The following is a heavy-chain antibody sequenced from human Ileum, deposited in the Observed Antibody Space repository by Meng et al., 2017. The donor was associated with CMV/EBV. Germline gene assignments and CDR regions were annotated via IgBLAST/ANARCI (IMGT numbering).Heavy chain of an antibody. V-gene: IGHV3-30-3*01. CDR2: ISYDGSNK. CDR3: ARDRNWGHTDYYYYGMDV. J-gene: IGHJ6*02. CDR1: GFTFSSYA. Sequence: GGSLRLSCAASGFTFSSYAMHWVRQAPGKGLEWVAVISYDGSNKYYADSVKGRFTISRDNSKNTLYLQMNSLRAEDTAVYYWARDRNWGHTDYYYYGMDVWGQGTRVTVSS. D-gene: IGHD7-27*01.